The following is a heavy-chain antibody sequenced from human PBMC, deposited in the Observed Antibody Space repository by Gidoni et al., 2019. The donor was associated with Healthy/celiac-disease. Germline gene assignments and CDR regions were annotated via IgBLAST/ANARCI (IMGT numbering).Heavy chain of an antibody. CDR2: IYYSGST. V-gene: IGHV4-30-4*01. D-gene: IGHD4-17*01. Sequence: QVQLQEPGPRLVKPSQTLSPPCTVPRGSLRSGDYYWRWIRQPPGQGLEWIGYIYYSGSTYYNPSLKRRVTISVDTSKNQFSLKLSSGTAADTAVYYCARDTTVTGYVDYWGQGTLVTVSS. CDR3: ARDTTVTGYVDY. J-gene: IGHJ4*02. CDR1: RGSLRSGDYY.